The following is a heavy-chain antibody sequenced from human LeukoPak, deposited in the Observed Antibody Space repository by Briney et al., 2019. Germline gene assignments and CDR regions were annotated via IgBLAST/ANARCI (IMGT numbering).Heavy chain of an antibody. CDR2: MNPNSGNT. CDR3: ARGPLAYCGGDCSSNLDY. CDR1: GYTFTSYD. Sequence: GASVKVSCKASGYTFTSYDINWVRQATGQGLEWMGWMNPNSGNTGYAQKFQGRVTMTRNTSISTAYMELSSLRSEDTAVYYCARGPLAYCGGDCSSNLDYWGQGTLVTVSS. J-gene: IGHJ4*02. V-gene: IGHV1-8*01. D-gene: IGHD2-21*02.